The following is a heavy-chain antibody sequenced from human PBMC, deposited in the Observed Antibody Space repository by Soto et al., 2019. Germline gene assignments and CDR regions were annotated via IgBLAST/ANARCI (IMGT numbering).Heavy chain of an antibody. D-gene: IGHD6-19*01. V-gene: IGHV3-30*18. CDR1: GFTFSSYG. J-gene: IGHJ5*02. CDR3: AKGAQWLVPNWFDP. CDR2: ISYDGSNK. Sequence: HPGGSLRLSCAASGFTFSSYGMHWVRQAPGKGLEWVAVISYDGSNKYYADSVKGRFTISRDNSKSTLYLQMNSLRAEDTAVYYCAKGAQWLVPNWFDPWGQGTLVTVSS.